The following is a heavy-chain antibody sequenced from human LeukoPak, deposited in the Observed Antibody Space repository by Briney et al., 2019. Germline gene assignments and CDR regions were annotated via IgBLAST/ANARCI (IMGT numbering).Heavy chain of an antibody. V-gene: IGHV3-23*01. CDR1: GFTFSSYA. CDR2: ISGSGGST. D-gene: IGHD6-13*01. CDR3: ASPTYSSSWYNWFDP. J-gene: IGHJ5*02. Sequence: GGSLRLSCAASGFTFSSYAMSWVRQAPGKGLEWVSAISGSGGSTYYADPVKGRFTISRDNSKNTLYLQMNSLRAEDTAVYYCASPTYSSSWYNWFDPWGQGTLVTVSS.